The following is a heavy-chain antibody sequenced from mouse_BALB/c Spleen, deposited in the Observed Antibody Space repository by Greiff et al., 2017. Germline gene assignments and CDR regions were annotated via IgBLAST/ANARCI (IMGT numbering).Heavy chain of an antibody. J-gene: IGHJ4*01. D-gene: IGHD2-14*01. V-gene: IGHV1S34*01. CDR3: ARFRGYRYGYAMDY. Sequence: LVKTGASVKISCKASGYSFTGYYMHWVKQSHGKSLEWIGYISCYNGATSYNQKFKGKATFTVDTSSSTAYMQFNSLTSEDSAVYYCARFRGYRYGYAMDYWGQGTSVTVSS. CDR2: ISCYNGAT. CDR1: GYSFTGYY.